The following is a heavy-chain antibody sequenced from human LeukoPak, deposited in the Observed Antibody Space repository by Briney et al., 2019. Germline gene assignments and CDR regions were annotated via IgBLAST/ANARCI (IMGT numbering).Heavy chain of an antibody. V-gene: IGHV3-23*01. J-gene: IGHJ4*02. CDR1: GFTFSSYA. CDR2: ISGSGGST. Sequence: GGSLRLSCAASGFTFSSYAMSWVRQAPGKGLEWVSAISGSGGSTYYADSVKGRCTISRDNAKNSLYLQVNSLRAEDTAVYCCARDPSHGALDYWGQGTLVTVSS. CDR3: ARDPSHGALDY.